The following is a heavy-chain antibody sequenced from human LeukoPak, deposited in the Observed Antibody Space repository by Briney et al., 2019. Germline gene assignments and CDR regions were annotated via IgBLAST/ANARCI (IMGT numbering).Heavy chain of an antibody. CDR1: GGSISSSY. Sequence: PSETLSLTCTVSGGSISSSYWTWIRQPPGKGLEWIGNINHSGSTRYNPSLKSRVTIFLDMSKNQISLELHSLTATDTAVYYCARAAAAETFDYWGQGTLVTVSS. CDR2: INHSGST. D-gene: IGHD6-13*01. V-gene: IGHV4-59*01. CDR3: ARAAAAETFDY. J-gene: IGHJ4*02.